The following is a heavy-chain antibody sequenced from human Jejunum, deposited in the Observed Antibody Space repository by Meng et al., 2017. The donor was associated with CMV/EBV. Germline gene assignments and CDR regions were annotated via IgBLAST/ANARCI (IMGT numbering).Heavy chain of an antibody. CDR2: ISGSSTYI. J-gene: IGHJ5*02. CDR1: GFTFTSYS. V-gene: IGHV3-21*01. Sequence: TCGFTFTSYSINWVRQAPGKGLEWPSYISGSSTYIYHADSVKGRFTISRDNAKNSVYLQMNSLRVEDTAVYYCARAIDYGDPNWFDAWGQGTLVTVSS. D-gene: IGHD4-17*01. CDR3: ARAIDYGDPNWFDA.